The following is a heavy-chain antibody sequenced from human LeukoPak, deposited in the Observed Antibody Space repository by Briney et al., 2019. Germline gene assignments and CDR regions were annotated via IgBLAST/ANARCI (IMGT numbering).Heavy chain of an antibody. CDR3: ASDLPAATT. D-gene: IGHD2-2*01. Sequence: PGGSLRLSCAASGFTFCAFSMSWVPQAPGKGLEWVSSISANSDYIFYTDSMKGRFTISRDNAQKSLYLQMDSLRAEDTAVYYCASDLPAATTWGQGTLVTVSS. V-gene: IGHV3-21*01. CDR1: GFTFCAFS. CDR2: ISANSDYI. J-gene: IGHJ5*02.